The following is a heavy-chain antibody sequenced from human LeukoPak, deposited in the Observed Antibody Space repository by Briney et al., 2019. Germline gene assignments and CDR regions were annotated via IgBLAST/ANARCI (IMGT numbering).Heavy chain of an antibody. J-gene: IGHJ4*02. D-gene: IGHD3-10*01. CDR1: SGSIISSDYY. CDR2: INHSRST. Sequence: PETLFLTCTVSSGSIISSDYYWGWIRQPPGKGLEWIGEINHSRSTNYNPSLKSRVTISVDTSKNQFSLKLSSVTAADTAVYYCARGPPRMVRGVIADYVEHWGQGTLVTVSS. CDR3: ARGPPRMVRGVIADYVEH. V-gene: IGHV4-39*07.